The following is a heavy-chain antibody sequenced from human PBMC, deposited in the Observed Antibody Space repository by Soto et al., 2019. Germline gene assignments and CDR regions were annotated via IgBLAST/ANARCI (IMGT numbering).Heavy chain of an antibody. CDR2: MNEDGGTT. CDR3: ASLLSVRADV. J-gene: IGHJ6*02. D-gene: IGHD1-1*01. V-gene: IGHV3-74*01. CDR1: GFTFSSYW. Sequence: PGGSLRLSCAASGFTFSSYWMHWVRQAPGKGLVWVSRMNEDGGTTDYADSVKGRLTISRDNAKNTLHLQMNSLRVEDTAVYSFASLLSVRADVWCQGTTVTVSS.